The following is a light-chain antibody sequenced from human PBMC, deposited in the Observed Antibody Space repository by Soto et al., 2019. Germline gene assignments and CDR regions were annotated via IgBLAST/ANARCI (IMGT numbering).Light chain of an antibody. V-gene: IGKV3-20*01. J-gene: IGKJ1*01. CDR1: QSVSSNY. CDR3: QQYGSSST. Sequence: EIVLTQSPGTLSLSPGERATLSCRASQSVSSNYLAWYQQKPGQAPRLLIHGASSRATGIPDRFSGSGSGTDFTLTISRLEPEDFAVYYCQQYGSSSTFGQGTKVEIK. CDR2: GAS.